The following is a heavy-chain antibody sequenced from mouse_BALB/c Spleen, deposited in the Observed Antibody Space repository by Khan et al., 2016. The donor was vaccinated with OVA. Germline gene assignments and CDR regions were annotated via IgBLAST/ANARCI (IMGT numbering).Heavy chain of an antibody. Sequence: VQLQESGAELARPGASVKLSCKTSGYTFTDYNINWMRQRTGQGLEWIGEIYPGSDNTFYNEKFRGKATLTADKSSSTAYMQLSSLTSEDSAVYCCAREWGAWLPDWGKGTLVTVSA. V-gene: IGHV1-77*01. J-gene: IGHJ3*01. CDR3: AREWGAWLPD. CDR2: IYPGSDNT. CDR1: GYTFTDYN.